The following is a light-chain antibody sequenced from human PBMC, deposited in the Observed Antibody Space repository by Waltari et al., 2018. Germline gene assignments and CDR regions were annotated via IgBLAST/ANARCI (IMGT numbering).Light chain of an antibody. J-gene: IGKJ1*01. Sequence: FVLTQSPGTLSLSPGERVTLSCRASQSVSCNYLAWYQQKPGQAPRLLIYDASNRATGIADRFSGSGSGTDFTLTISRLEPEDVAVYYCQQYGRSPWTFGQGTKVEIK. V-gene: IGKV3-20*01. CDR1: QSVSCNY. CDR3: QQYGRSPWT. CDR2: DAS.